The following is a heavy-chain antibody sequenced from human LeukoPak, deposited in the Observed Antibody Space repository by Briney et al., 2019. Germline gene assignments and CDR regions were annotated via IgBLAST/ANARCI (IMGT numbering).Heavy chain of an antibody. CDR3: ARENYDFIQGPYYYYMDV. CDR1: GGSISSYY. CDR2: IYYSGST. D-gene: IGHD3-3*01. J-gene: IGHJ6*03. Sequence: SETLSLTCTVSGGSISSYYWSWIRQPPGKGLEWIGYIYYSGSTNYNPSLKSRVTISVDTSKNQFSLKLSSVTAADTAVYYCARENYDFIQGPYYYYMDVWGKGTTVTVSS. V-gene: IGHV4-59*01.